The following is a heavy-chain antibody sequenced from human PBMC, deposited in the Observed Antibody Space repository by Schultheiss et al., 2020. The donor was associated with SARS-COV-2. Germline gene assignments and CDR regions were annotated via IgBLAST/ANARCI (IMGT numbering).Heavy chain of an antibody. V-gene: IGHV4-34*01. CDR2: INHSGST. CDR3: ARGRNDFWSGYYARTYYFDY. J-gene: IGHJ4*02. CDR1: GGSFSGYY. D-gene: IGHD3-3*01. Sequence: SETLSLTCAVYGGSFSGYYWSWIRQPPGKGLEWIGEINHSGSTNYNPSLKSRVTISVDTSKNQFSLKLSSVTAADTAVYYCARGRNDFWSGYYARTYYFDYWGQGTLVTVSS.